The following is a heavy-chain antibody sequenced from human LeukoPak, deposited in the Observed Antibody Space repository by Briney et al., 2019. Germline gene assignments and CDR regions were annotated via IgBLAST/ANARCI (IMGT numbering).Heavy chain of an antibody. CDR2: IYYSGST. Sequence: PSETLSLTCTVSGGSISSYFWNWIRQPPGKGLEWIGYIYYSGSTNYNPSLKSRVTISVDTSKNQFSLKLTSVTAADTAVYYCAGGSYGADYWGQGTLVTVSS. J-gene: IGHJ4*02. D-gene: IGHD3-10*01. CDR1: GGSISSYF. V-gene: IGHV4-59*01. CDR3: AGGSYGADY.